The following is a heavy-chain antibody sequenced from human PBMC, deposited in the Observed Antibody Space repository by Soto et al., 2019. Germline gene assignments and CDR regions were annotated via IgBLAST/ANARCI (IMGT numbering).Heavy chain of an antibody. CDR2: IFHNGYT. J-gene: IGHJ4*02. D-gene: IGHD5-12*01. Sequence: PSETLSLTCAVSGFSINSCYYWGLIRQPPGKGLEWIANIFHNGYTYYNPSLKSRVTISVDTFRNQFSVKLNSVTAADTAVYYCATMVSREGYNSFIYWVQGALVTVSS. CDR1: GFSINSCYY. CDR3: ATMVSREGYNSFIY. V-gene: IGHV4-38-2*01.